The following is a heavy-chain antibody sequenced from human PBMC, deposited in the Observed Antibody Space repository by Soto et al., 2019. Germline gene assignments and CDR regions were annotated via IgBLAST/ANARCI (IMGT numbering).Heavy chain of an antibody. CDR3: ARQKGY. J-gene: IGHJ4*02. V-gene: IGHV5-51*01. CDR1: GYSFTNSW. Sequence: GESLKISCKASGYSFTNSWIGWVRQMPGKGPEWVGIIYPGDSQTRYSPSFQGQVTISADKSISSAYLQWSSLKASDTAMYYCARQKGYWGQGTLVTVSS. CDR2: IYPGDSQT.